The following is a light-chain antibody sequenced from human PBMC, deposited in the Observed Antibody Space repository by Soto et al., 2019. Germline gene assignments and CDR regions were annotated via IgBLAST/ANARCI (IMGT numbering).Light chain of an antibody. CDR2: GAS. CDR3: QQYGNSPYT. V-gene: IGKV3-20*01. J-gene: IGKJ2*01. Sequence: EIVLTQSPGTLSLSPGERATLSCRASQSVSSSYLAWYQQKPGQAPRLLIYGASSRATGIPDRFSGSRSGTDFTLTISRLEPEDFAVYYCQQYGNSPYTFGQGTKLEIK. CDR1: QSVSSSY.